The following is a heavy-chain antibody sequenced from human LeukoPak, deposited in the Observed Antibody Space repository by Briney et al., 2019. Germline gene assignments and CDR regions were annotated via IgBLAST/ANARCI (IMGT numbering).Heavy chain of an antibody. CDR2: ITPIFGTA. D-gene: IGHD1-26*01. CDR1: GGTFSSYA. Sequence: ASVRVSCKASGGTFSSYAISWVRQAPGQGLEWMGGITPIFGTANYAQKFQGRFTITADESTSTAYMELSSLRSEDTAVYYCASYRVGATRNYFNGWGQASLVTVSS. J-gene: IGHJ4*02. CDR3: ASYRVGATRNYFNG. V-gene: IGHV1-69*13.